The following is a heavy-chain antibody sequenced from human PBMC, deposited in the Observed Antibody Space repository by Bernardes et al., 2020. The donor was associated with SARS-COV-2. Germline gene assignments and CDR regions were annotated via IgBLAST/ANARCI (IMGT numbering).Heavy chain of an antibody. CDR3: AKERGGLPFYGMDV. Sequence: GGSLRLSCAASGFTFRNYAMSWVRQAPGKGLEWVSAMVGVGGTTYYPDSVKGRFTISRDNFKNTLYLQMDSLRAEDTAVYYCAKERGGLPFYGMDVWGQGTTVTVSS. D-gene: IGHD3-16*01. J-gene: IGHJ6*02. CDR2: MVGVGGTT. CDR1: GFTFRNYA. V-gene: IGHV3-23*01.